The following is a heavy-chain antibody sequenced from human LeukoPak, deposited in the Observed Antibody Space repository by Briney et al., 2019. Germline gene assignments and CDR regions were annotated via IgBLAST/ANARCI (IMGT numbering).Heavy chain of an antibody. D-gene: IGHD3-22*01. CDR3: ARAPYYYDSSGYRRLGAFDI. CDR2: IYTSGST. CDR1: GDSISSTKYY. Sequence: PSQTLSLTCSASGDSISSTKYYWTWIRQPAGKGLEWIGRIYTSGSTNYNPSLKSRVTISVDTSKNQFSLKLSPVTAADTAVYYCARAPYYYDSSGYRRLGAFDIWGQGTMVTVSS. V-gene: IGHV4-61*02. J-gene: IGHJ3*02.